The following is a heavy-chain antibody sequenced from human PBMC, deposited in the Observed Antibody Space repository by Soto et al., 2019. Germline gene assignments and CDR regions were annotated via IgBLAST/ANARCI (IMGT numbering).Heavy chain of an antibody. CDR2: IYSGGST. V-gene: IGHV3-53*01. Sequence: GGSLRLSCAASGFTVSSNYMSWVRQAPGKGLEWVSVIYSGGSTYYADSVKGRFTISRDNSKNTLYLQMNSLRAEDTAVYYCAREGAAAAGALPGNYYYGMDVWGQGTTVTVSS. D-gene: IGHD6-13*01. CDR1: GFTVSSNY. CDR3: AREGAAAAGALPGNYYYGMDV. J-gene: IGHJ6*02.